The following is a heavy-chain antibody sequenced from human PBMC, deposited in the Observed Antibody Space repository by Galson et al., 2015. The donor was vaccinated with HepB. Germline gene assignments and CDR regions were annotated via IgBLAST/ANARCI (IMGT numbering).Heavy chain of an antibody. Sequence: SLRLSCAASGFTLSNYWVSWVRQAPGKGLEWVSYISRSGSTIYYADSVKGRFTISRDNAKNSLYLQMNSLRAEDTAVYYCARVWSGSEDYWGQGTLVTVSS. CDR3: ARVWSGSEDY. CDR2: ISRSGSTI. V-gene: IGHV3-48*03. D-gene: IGHD1-26*01. J-gene: IGHJ4*02. CDR1: GFTLSNYW.